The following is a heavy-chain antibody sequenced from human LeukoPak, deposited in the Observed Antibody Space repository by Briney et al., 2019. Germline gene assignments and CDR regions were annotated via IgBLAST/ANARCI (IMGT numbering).Heavy chain of an antibody. V-gene: IGHV4-59*01. CDR1: GGSFSSYY. CDR2: IYYSGST. D-gene: IGHD4-17*01. J-gene: IGHJ4*02. CDR3: ASHYGDYHEGYFDY. Sequence: SETLSLTCAVYGGSFSSYYWSWIRQPPGKGLEWIGYIYYSGSTNYNPSLKSRVTISVDTSKNQFSLKLSSVTAADTAVYYCASHYGDYHEGYFDYWGQGTLVTVSS.